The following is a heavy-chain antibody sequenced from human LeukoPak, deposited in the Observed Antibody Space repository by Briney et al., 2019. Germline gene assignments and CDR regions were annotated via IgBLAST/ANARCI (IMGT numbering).Heavy chain of an antibody. CDR2: INHSGST. Sequence: SETLSLTCAVYGGSFSGYYWSWIRQPPGKGLEWIGEINHSGSTNYNPSLKSRVTISVDTSKNQFSLKLSSVTAADTVVYYCARSHYYDSSGYSSNWFDPWGQGTLVTASS. CDR1: GGSFSGYY. CDR3: ARSHYYDSSGYSSNWFDP. D-gene: IGHD3-22*01. V-gene: IGHV4-34*01. J-gene: IGHJ5*02.